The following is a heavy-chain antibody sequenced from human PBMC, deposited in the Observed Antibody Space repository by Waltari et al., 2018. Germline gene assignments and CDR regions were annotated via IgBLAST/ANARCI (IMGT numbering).Heavy chain of an antibody. V-gene: IGHV4-34*02. D-gene: IGHD2-15*01. J-gene: IGHJ6*02. CDR3: VRLEDCSGPGGNCYGGDPFALDV. CDR2: INHAGNR. CDR1: GGSFNGYY. Sequence: QVQLQQWGAGLLQPSETLSLTCAVNGGSFNGYYWGWIRHSPGKGLQWLGEINHAGNRNYNPSLKSRVTMLVDTSRSQFSLKMSSMTAADTALYYCVRLEDCSGPGGNCYGGDPFALDVWGQGTTVTVSS.